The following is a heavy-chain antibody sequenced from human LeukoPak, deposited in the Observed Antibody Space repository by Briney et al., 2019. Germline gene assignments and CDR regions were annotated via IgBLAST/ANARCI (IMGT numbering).Heavy chain of an antibody. CDR2: INSDGSST. D-gene: IGHD6-6*01. CDR3: ARAYSSSSGGRFDY. V-gene: IGHV3-74*01. J-gene: IGHJ4*02. Sequence: GGSLRLSCAASGFTFSSYWMHWVRQAPAKGLVWVSRINSDGSSTSYADSVKGRFTISRDNAKNTLYLQMNSLRAEDTAVYYCARAYSSSSGGRFDYWGQGTLVTVSS. CDR1: GFTFSSYW.